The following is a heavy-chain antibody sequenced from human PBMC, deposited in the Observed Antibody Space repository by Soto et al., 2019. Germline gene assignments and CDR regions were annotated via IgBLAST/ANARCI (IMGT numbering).Heavy chain of an antibody. V-gene: IGHV4-61*08. J-gene: IGHJ4*02. CDR3: ARLATGYYCDY. CDR1: GGSISSGGYS. CDR2: IYYSGST. Sequence: SEILSLTCAVSGGSISSGGYSWNWIRQPPGKGLEWIGYIYYSGSTKYNPSLKSRVTISVDTSKNQFSLKMSSVTAADTAVYYCARLATGYYCDYWGQGTLVTVSS.